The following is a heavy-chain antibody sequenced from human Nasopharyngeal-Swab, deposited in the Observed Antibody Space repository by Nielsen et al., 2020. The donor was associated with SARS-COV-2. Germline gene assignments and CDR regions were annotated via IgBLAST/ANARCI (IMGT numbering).Heavy chain of an antibody. Sequence: GQAAGKGLEWIGEINHSGSTNYNPSLKSRVTISVDTSKNQFSLKLSSVTAADTAVYYCAGGRDYGDYVDYFDYWGQGTLVTVSS. CDR2: INHSGST. D-gene: IGHD4-17*01. CDR3: AGGRDYGDYVDYFDY. V-gene: IGHV4-34*01. J-gene: IGHJ4*02.